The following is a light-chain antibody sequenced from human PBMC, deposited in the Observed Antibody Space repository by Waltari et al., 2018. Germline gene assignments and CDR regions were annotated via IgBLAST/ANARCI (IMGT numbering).Light chain of an antibody. CDR3: QQDYTGFT. CDR1: QNIKTY. V-gene: IGKV1-39*01. J-gene: IGKJ5*01. Sequence: DIQMTQSPSSLSAWVGDSVTITCRASQNIKTYLTWYQQKAGKAPKLLIYGSSNVVSGVPSRFTGSGSGTNFALTITSLQPEYVATYFCQQDYTGFTFGRGTRLEIK. CDR2: GSS.